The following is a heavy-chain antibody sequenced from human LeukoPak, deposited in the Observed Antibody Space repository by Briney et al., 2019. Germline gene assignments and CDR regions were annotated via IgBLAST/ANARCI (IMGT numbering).Heavy chain of an antibody. CDR1: GDSVSSNSAT. D-gene: IGHD3-3*01. V-gene: IGHV6-1*01. CDR2: TYYRSKWYN. CDR3: ARVEDRSGQTSFDY. J-gene: IGHJ4*02. Sequence: SQTLSLTCAISGDSVSSNSATWNWIRQSPSRGLEWLGRTYYRSKWYNDYAVSVKSRITINPDTSKNQFSLQLNSVTPEDTAVYYCARVEDRSGQTSFDYWGQGTLVTVSS.